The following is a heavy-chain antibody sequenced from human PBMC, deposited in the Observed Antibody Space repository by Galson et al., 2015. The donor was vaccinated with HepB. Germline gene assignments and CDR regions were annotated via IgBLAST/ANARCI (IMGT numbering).Heavy chain of an antibody. CDR1: GYTFTSYA. Sequence: SVKVSCKASGYTFTSYAMHWVRQAPGQGLEWMGWINAGNGNTKYSQKFQGRVTITRDTSASTAYMELSSLRSEDTAVYYCARVTYYYDSIGLSGFDYWGQGTLVTVSS. V-gene: IGHV1-3*01. CDR3: ARVTYYYDSIGLSGFDY. CDR2: INAGNGNT. D-gene: IGHD3-22*01. J-gene: IGHJ4*02.